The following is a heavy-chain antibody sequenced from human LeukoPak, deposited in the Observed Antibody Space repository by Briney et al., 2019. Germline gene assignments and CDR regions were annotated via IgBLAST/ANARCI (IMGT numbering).Heavy chain of an antibody. CDR2: LFASGYS. CDR3: ARDPRVVPNGDYFDY. CDR1: GFGVSVNY. J-gene: IGHJ4*02. D-gene: IGHD2-15*01. V-gene: IGHV3-66*01. Sequence: GGSLRLSCAASGFGVSVNYMSWVRQAPRKGLEWVSTLFASGYSTYADSVKGRFTISRDYSKNTLDLQMNSLRAEDTAVYYCARDPRVVPNGDYFDYWGQGTLVTVSS.